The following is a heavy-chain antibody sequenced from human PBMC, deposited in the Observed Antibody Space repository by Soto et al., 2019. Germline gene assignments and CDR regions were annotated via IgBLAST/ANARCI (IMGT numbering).Heavy chain of an antibody. V-gene: IGHV3-23*01. CDR1: GFTFSSYA. Sequence: GGSLRLSCAASGFTFSSYAMSWVRQAPGKGLEWVSAISGSGGSTYYADSVKGRFTISGDNSKNKLYLQMNSLRAEDTAVYYCDGTGGGGSLYYYYYYMDVWGKGTTVTVSS. D-gene: IGHD2-15*01. CDR3: DGTGGGGSLYYYYYYMDV. CDR2: ISGSGGST. J-gene: IGHJ6*03.